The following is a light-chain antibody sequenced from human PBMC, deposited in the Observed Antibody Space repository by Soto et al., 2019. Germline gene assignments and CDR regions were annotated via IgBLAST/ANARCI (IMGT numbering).Light chain of an antibody. J-gene: IGKJ3*01. Sequence: EIVMTQSPATLSVSPGERATLSCRASQSISGELAWYQQKPGQPPRLLIYGASTRATGVPARFTGSGSGSEFTLTISRLEPEDFAVYYCQQYGRSPPEFTFGPGTKVDIK. V-gene: IGKV3-15*01. CDR3: QQYGRSPPEFT. CDR1: QSISGE. CDR2: GAS.